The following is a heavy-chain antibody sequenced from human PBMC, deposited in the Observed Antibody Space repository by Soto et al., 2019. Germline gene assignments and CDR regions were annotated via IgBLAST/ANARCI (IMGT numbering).Heavy chain of an antibody. CDR3: AQLGDAFDI. Sequence: ASVKVSCKASGYTFTSYAMHWVRQAPGQRLEWMGWISAYNGNTNYAQKLQGRVTMTTDTSTSTAYMELRSLRSDDTAVYYCAQLGDAFDIWGQGTMVTVSS. J-gene: IGHJ3*02. V-gene: IGHV1-18*01. CDR2: ISAYNGNT. CDR1: GYTFTSYA. D-gene: IGHD1-26*01.